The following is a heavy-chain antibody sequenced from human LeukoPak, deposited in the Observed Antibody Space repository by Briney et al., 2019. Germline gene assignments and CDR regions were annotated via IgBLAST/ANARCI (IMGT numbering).Heavy chain of an antibody. D-gene: IGHD6-19*01. CDR3: ARRVYSSHPFDY. V-gene: IGHV4-59*01. CDR2: IYYSGST. J-gene: IGHJ4*02. Sequence: SETLSLTCTVSGGSISSYYWSWLRQPPGKGLEWIGYIYYSGSTNYNPSLKSRVTISVDTSKNQFSLKLSSVTAADTAVYYCARRVYSSHPFDYWGQGTLVTVSS. CDR1: GGSISSYY.